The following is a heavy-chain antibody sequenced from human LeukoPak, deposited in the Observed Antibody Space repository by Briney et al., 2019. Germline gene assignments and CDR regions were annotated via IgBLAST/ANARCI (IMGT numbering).Heavy chain of an antibody. V-gene: IGHV3-21*01. CDR1: GFTFSSYI. CDR2: ISSSSSYI. Sequence: GGSLRLSCAASGFTFSSYIMNWVRQAPGKGLEWVSSISSSSSYIYYADSVKGRFTISRDNAKNSLYLQMNSLRAEDTAVYYCARMVASGAIFGRYFDYWGQGTLVTVSS. CDR3: ARMVASGAIFGRYFDY. D-gene: IGHD1-26*01. J-gene: IGHJ4*02.